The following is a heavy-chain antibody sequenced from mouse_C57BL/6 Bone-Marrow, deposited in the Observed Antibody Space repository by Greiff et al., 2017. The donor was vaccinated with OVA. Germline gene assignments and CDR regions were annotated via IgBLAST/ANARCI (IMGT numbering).Heavy chain of an antibody. CDR3: ARGELITNDYYAMDY. J-gene: IGHJ4*01. CDR1: GYTFTSYW. D-gene: IGHD1-1*01. CDR2: IHPNSGST. Sequence: QVQLQQPGAELVKPGASVKLSCKASGYTFTSYWMHWVKQRPGQGLEWIGMIHPNSGSTNYNEKFKSKATLTVDKSSSTAYMQLSSLTSEDSAVYYCARGELITNDYYAMDYWGQGTSVTVSS. V-gene: IGHV1-64*01.